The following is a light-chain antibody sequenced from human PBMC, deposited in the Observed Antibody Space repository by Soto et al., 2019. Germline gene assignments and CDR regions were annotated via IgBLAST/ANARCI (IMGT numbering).Light chain of an antibody. CDR2: DVT. J-gene: IGLJ1*01. CDR3: SSYTSSGTLYI. CDR1: SSDIGGYKY. Sequence: QSALTQPASVSGSPGQSITISCTGTSSDIGGYKYVSWYQQHPGKAPKLMIYDVTYQPSGISDRFSGSKSGNTASLTVYGLQAEDEADYYCSSYTSSGTLYIVGSGTKVTVL. V-gene: IGLV2-14*01.